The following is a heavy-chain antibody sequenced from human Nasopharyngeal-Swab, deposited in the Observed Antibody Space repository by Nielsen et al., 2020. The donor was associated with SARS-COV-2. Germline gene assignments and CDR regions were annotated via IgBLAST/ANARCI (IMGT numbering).Heavy chain of an antibody. CDR2: ISYDGSNK. CDR3: AKDITGYSSGWFYYYYYMDV. Sequence: GGSLRLSCAASGFTFSSYGMHWVRQAPGKGLEWVAVISYDGSNKYYADSVKGRFTISRDNSKNPLYLQMNSLRAEDTAGYYCAKDITGYSSGWFYYYYYMDVWGKGTTVTVSS. J-gene: IGHJ6*03. D-gene: IGHD6-19*01. CDR1: GFTFSSYG. V-gene: IGHV3-30*18.